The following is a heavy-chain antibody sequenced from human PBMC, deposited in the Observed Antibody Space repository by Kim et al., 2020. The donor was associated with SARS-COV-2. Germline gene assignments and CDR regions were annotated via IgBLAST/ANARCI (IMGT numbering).Heavy chain of an antibody. CDR3: PLPPVVAATGGDY. CDR1: GFTFSSYA. CDR2: ISGSGGST. D-gene: IGHD2-15*01. J-gene: IGHJ4*02. V-gene: IGHV3-23*01. Sequence: GGSLRLSCAASGFTFSSYAMSWVRQAPGKGLEWVSAISGSGGSTYYADSVKGRFTISRDNSKNTLYLQMNSLRAEDTAVYYCPLPPVVAATGGDYWGQGTLVTVSS.